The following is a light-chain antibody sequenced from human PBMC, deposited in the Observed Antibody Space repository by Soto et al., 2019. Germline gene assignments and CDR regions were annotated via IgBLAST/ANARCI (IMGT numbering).Light chain of an antibody. J-gene: IGKJ4*01. CDR3: QHHSNWLRT. CDR1: QSVTTY. CDR2: AAS. V-gene: IGKV1-39*01. Sequence: DIQLTQSPSSLSASVGDRVTITCRASQSVTTYLNWYQQKPGKPPKLLIFAASSLQDGVPSRFSGSGSGTVFTLTINSLHPEDFATYYCQHHSNWLRTFGGGTKVEIE.